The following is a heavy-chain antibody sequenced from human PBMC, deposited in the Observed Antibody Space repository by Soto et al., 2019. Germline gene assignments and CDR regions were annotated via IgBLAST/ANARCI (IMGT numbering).Heavy chain of an antibody. CDR3: ARGGSSSYLYYYYYGMDV. CDR1: GYTFTSYD. CDR2: MNPNSGNT. V-gene: IGHV1-8*01. D-gene: IGHD6-6*01. J-gene: IGHJ6*02. Sequence: QVQLVQSGAEVKKPGASVKVSCKASGYTFTSYDINWVRQATGQGLEWMGWMNPNSGNTGYAQKFQGRVTMTKNNSISTGYLGLSSLRSEDTAVYYCARGGSSSYLYYYYYGMDVWGQGTTVTVSS.